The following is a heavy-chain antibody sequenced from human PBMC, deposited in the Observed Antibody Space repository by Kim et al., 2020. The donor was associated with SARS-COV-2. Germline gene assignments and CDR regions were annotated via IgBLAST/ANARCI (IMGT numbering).Heavy chain of an antibody. CDR3: ARRDVWSTYPFDY. CDR1: GFTFSRYA. CDR2: ISSDGTVQ. V-gene: IGHV3-30-3*01. J-gene: IGHJ4*02. Sequence: GGSLRLSCATSGFTFSRYALHWVRQAPGRGLEWVAVISSDGTVQQYEDSVKGRFTISRDNSKNTIFLQMNSLTPDDTAVYYCARRDVWSTYPFDYWGQGT. D-gene: IGHD3-3*01.